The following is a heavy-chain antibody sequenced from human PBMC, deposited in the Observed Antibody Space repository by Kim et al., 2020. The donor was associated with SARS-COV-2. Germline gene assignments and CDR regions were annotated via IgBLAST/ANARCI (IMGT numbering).Heavy chain of an antibody. CDR3: ARDIQSIAARPFRYYYYGMDV. CDR2: IWYDGSNK. V-gene: IGHV3-33*01. D-gene: IGHD6-6*01. J-gene: IGHJ6*02. CDR1: GFTFSSYG. Sequence: GGSLRLSCAASGFTFSSYGMHWVRQAPGKGLEWVAVIWYDGSNKYYADSVKGRFTISRDNSKNTLYLQMNSLRAEDTAVYYCARDIQSIAARPFRYYYYGMDVWGQGTTVTVSS.